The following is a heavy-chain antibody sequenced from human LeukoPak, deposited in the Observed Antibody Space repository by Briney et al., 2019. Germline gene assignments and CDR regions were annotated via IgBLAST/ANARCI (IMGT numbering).Heavy chain of an antibody. CDR3: ARDYGDLPARVPYFDY. CDR1: GFTFSFYS. CDR2: ISSSSSMI. D-gene: IGHD4-17*01. J-gene: IGHJ4*02. V-gene: IGHV3-48*02. Sequence: QPGGSLRLSCAASGFTFSFYSMNWVRQAPGKGLEWVSYISSSSSMIYYADSVKGRFTISRDNAKNSLYLQMKSLRDEDTAIYYCARDYGDLPARVPYFDYWGQGILVTVSS.